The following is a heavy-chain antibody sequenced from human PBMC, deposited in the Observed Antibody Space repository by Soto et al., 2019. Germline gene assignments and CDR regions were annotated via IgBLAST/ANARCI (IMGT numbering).Heavy chain of an antibody. J-gene: IGHJ5*02. CDR1: GYTFTSYG. CDR2: ISAYNGNT. D-gene: IGHD6-19*01. CDR3: ARDAQYSSGWYNWFDP. V-gene: IGHV1-18*04. Sequence: RASVKVSCKASGYTFTSYGISWVRQAPGQGLEWMGWISAYNGNTNYAQKLQGRVTMTTDTSTSTAYMELRSLRSDDTAVYYCARDAQYSSGWYNWFDPWGQGTLVTVSS.